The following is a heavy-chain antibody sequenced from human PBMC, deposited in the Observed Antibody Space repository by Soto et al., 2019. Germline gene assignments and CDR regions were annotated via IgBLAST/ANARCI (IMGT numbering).Heavy chain of an antibody. CDR2: IYYSGST. CDR1: GGSISSYY. CDR3: ARDSGYYDSSGYYYSTYYYGMDV. D-gene: IGHD3-22*01. V-gene: IGHV4-59*01. J-gene: IGHJ6*02. Sequence: SETLSLTCTVPGGSISSYYWSWIRQPPGKGLEWIGYIYYSGSTNYNPSLKSRVTISVDTSKNQFSLKLSSVTAADTAVYYCARDSGYYDSSGYYYSTYYYGMDVWGQGTTVTVSS.